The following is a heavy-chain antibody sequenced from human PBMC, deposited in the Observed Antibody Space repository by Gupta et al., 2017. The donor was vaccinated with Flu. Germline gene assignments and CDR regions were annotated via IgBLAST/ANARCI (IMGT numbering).Heavy chain of an antibody. CDR2: ISYDGSNK. CDR1: RFIFSSYA. J-gene: IGHJ4*02. V-gene: IGHV3-30*18. D-gene: IGHD3-10*01. Sequence: QVQLVESGGGVVQPGRSLRLSCAASRFIFSSYAMHWVSQAPGKGLEWVALISYDGSNKNYADSVMGRFTISRDNSKNTLYLQMNSLSGEDTAVYYCAKDLGGSGSYYTFDSWGQGTLVTVSS. CDR3: AKDLGGSGSYYTFDS.